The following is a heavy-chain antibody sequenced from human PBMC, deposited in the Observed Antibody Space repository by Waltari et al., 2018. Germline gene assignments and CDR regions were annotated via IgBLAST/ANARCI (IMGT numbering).Heavy chain of an antibody. J-gene: IGHJ6*02. V-gene: IGHV1-69*08. CDR3: ARDLPQYSGYDRYYYGMDV. D-gene: IGHD5-12*01. Sequence: QVQLVQSGAEVKKPGSSVKVSCQASGGTFSRYSISWVRQAHGQGLEWMGRIIPIFGTANYAQKCQGRVTITADKSTSTAYMELSSLRSEDTAVYYCARDLPQYSGYDRYYYGMDVWGQGTTVTVSS. CDR2: IIPIFGTA. CDR1: GGTFSRYS.